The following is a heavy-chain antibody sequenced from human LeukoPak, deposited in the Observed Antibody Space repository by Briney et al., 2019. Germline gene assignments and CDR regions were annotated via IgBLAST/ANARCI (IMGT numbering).Heavy chain of an antibody. CDR2: INHSGST. CDR3: ARAHYSGSFGY. Sequence: LETLSLTCAVYGGSFSGYYWSWIRQPPGKGLEWIGEINHSGSTNYNPSLKSRVTISVDTSKNQFSLKLSSVTAEDTALYYCARAHYSGSFGYWGQGTLVTVSS. J-gene: IGHJ4*02. CDR1: GGSFSGYY. D-gene: IGHD1-26*01. V-gene: IGHV4-34*01.